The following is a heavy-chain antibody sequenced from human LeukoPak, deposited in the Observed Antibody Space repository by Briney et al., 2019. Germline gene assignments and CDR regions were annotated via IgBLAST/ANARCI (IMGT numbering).Heavy chain of an antibody. J-gene: IGHJ4*02. CDR1: GFTFSSYA. Sequence: GGSLRLSCAASGFTFSSYAMSWVRQAPGKGLEWVSAISGRGGSTYYADSVKGRFTISRDNSKNTLYLQMNSLRAEDTAVYYCANVYYFGSGTYESRYFDYWGQGTLVTVSS. CDR2: ISGRGGST. D-gene: IGHD3-10*01. V-gene: IGHV3-23*01. CDR3: ANVYYFGSGTYESRYFDY.